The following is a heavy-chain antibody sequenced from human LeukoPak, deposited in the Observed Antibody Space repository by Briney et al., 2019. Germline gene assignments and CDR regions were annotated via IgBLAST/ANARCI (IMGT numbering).Heavy chain of an antibody. J-gene: IGHJ6*03. CDR2: ISSSSSYI. CDR1: GFTFSSYS. V-gene: IGHV3-21*01. CDR3: ARAYKGTFYYYYMDV. D-gene: IGHD1-14*01. Sequence: PGGSLRLSCAASGFTFSSYSMNWVRQAPGKGLEWVSSISSSSSYIYYADSVKGRFTISRDNAKNSPYLQMNSLRAEDTAVYYCARAYKGTFYYYYMDVWGKGTTVTVSS.